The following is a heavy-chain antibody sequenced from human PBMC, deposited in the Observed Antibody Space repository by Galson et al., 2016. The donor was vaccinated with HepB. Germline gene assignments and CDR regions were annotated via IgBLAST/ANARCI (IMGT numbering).Heavy chain of an antibody. CDR3: ATERPCGADCYTYFES. CDR1: GFTFNNYA. J-gene: IGHJ4*02. V-gene: IGHV3-9*01. Sequence: SLRLSCAASGFTFNNYAMNWVRQAPGKGLEWVSGISWNSANIGYADSVEGRFTISRDNAKNSLHLQMNSLRAEDTAVYFCATERPCGADCYTYFESWGRGTLLTVSS. D-gene: IGHD2-21*02. CDR2: ISWNSANI.